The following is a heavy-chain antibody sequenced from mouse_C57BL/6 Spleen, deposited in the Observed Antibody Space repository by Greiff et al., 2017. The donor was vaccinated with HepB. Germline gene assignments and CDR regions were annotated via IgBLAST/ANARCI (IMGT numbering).Heavy chain of an antibody. V-gene: IGHV5-17*01. CDR3: ARRDGNYYFDY. D-gene: IGHD2-1*01. CDR2: ISSGSSTI. CDR1: GFTFSDYG. Sequence: EVKLMESGGGLVKPGGSLKLSCAASGFTFSDYGMHWVRQAPEKGLEWVAYISSGSSTIYYADTVKGRFTISRDNAKNTLFLQMTSLRSEDTAMYYCARRDGNYYFDYWGQGTTLTVSS. J-gene: IGHJ2*01.